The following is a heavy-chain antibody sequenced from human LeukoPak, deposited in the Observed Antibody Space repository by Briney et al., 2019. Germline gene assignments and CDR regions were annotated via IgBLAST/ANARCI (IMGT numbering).Heavy chain of an antibody. D-gene: IGHD1-26*01. CDR2: ISCSGGST. Sequence: GGSLRLSCAASGFTFSXXAMSWVRQAPGXXLEWVSAISCSGGSTYYADSVKGRFTISRDNSKNTLYLQMNSLRAEDTAVYYCAKGIVGATTHWGQGTLVTVSS. CDR1: GFTFSXXA. CDR3: AKGIVGATTH. V-gene: IGHV3-23*01. J-gene: IGHJ4*02.